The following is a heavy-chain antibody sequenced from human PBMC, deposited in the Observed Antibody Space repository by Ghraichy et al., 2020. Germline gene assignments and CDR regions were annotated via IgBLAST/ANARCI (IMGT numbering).Heavy chain of an antibody. CDR2: IKSKTDGGTT. V-gene: IGHV3-15*01. Sequence: GGSLRLSCAASGFTFSNAWMSWVRQAPGKGLEWVGRIKSKTDGGTTDYAAPVKGRFTISRDDSKNTLYLQMNSLKTEDTAGYYCTTGAGYCSSTSCYTPYYYYGMDVWGQGTTVTVSS. CDR3: TTGAGYCSSTSCYTPYYYYGMDV. CDR1: GFTFSNAW. D-gene: IGHD2-2*02. J-gene: IGHJ6*02.